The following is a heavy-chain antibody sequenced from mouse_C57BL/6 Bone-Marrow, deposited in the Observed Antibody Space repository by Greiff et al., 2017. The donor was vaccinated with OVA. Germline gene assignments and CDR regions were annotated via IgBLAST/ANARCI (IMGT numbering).Heavy chain of an antibody. V-gene: IGHV1-85*01. D-gene: IGHD1-1*01. CDR1: GYTFTSYD. CDR2: IYPRDGST. CDR3: GRVSSYLDY. J-gene: IGHJ2*01. Sequence: QVHVKQSGPELVKPGASVKLSCKASGYTFTSYDINWVKQRPGQGLEWIGWIYPRDGSTKYNEKFKGKATLTVDTSSSTADMQLHSLTSEDSAVYYCGRVSSYLDYWGQGTTLTVSS.